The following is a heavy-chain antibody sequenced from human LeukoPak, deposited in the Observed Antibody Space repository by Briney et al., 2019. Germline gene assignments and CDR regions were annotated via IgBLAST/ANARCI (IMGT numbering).Heavy chain of an antibody. CDR1: GYTFTGYY. Sequence: ASVKVSCKASGYTFTGYYMHWVRQAPGQGLEWMGWINPNSGGTNYAQKFQGRVTMTRDTSISTAYMGLSRLRSDDTAVYYCARDGRPGIAADYNWFDPWGQGTLVTVSS. J-gene: IGHJ5*02. CDR2: INPNSGGT. V-gene: IGHV1-2*02. D-gene: IGHD6-13*01. CDR3: ARDGRPGIAADYNWFDP.